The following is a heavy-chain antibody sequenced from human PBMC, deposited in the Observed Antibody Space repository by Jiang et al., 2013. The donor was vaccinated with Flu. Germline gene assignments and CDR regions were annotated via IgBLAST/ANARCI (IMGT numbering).Heavy chain of an antibody. CDR3: ARSYYYDSSGYYWYYYYGMDV. CDR1: GGSISSYY. CDR2: IYYSGST. D-gene: IGHD3-22*01. V-gene: IGHV4-59*01. J-gene: IGHJ6*02. Sequence: GPGLVKPSETLSLTCTVSGGSISSYYWSWIRQPPGKGLEWIGYIYYSGSTNYNPSLKSRVTISVDTSKNQFSLKLSSVTAADTAVYYCARSYYYDSSGYYWYYYYGMDVWGQGTTVTVSS.